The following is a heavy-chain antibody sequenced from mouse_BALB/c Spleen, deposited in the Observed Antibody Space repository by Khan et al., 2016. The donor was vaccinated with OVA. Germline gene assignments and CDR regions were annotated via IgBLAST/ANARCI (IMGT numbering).Heavy chain of an antibody. J-gene: IGHJ1*01. D-gene: IGHD2-4*01. Sequence: EVELVESGGGLVQPGGSRKLSCAASGFTFSSFGMHWVRQAPEKGLEWVAYISFGSATIYYADTVKGRFTISRDNPKNTLFLQMTSLRSEDTGMXYCTRSMITTWYFDVWGAGTTVTVSS. CDR2: ISFGSATI. CDR3: TRSMITTWYFDV. CDR1: GFTFSSFG. V-gene: IGHV5-17*02.